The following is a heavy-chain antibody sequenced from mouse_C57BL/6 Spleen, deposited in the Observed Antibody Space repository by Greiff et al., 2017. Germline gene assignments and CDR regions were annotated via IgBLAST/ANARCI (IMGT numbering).Heavy chain of an antibody. Sequence: QVQLQQPGAELVKPGASVKLSCKASGYTFTSYWMHWVKQRPGRGLEWIGRIDPNSGGPKYNEKFKSKDTLTVDKPSSTAYMQLSSLTSEDSAVYYCARSVFYGNLYWYFDVWGTGTTVTVSS. V-gene: IGHV1-72*01. J-gene: IGHJ1*03. D-gene: IGHD2-1*01. CDR2: IDPNSGGP. CDR1: GYTFTSYW. CDR3: ARSVFYGNLYWYFDV.